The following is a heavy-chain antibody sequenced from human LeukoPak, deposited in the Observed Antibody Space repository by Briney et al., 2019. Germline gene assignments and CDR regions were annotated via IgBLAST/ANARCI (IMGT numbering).Heavy chain of an antibody. D-gene: IGHD5-12*01. Sequence: PSETLSLTCAVYGGSFSGYYWSWIRQPPGKGLEWIGEINHSGSTNYNPSLKSRVTISVDTSKNQFSLKLRSVTAADTAVYYCAREDSGYDYSPFYYWGQGILVTVSS. J-gene: IGHJ4*02. CDR1: GGSFSGYY. V-gene: IGHV4-34*01. CDR2: INHSGST. CDR3: AREDSGYDYSPFYY.